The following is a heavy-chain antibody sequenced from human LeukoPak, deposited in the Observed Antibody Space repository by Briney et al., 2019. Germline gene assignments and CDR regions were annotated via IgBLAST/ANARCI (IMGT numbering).Heavy chain of an antibody. D-gene: IGHD5-24*01. CDR3: AKDPFNYHYQNWFDP. Sequence: GGSLRLSCAASRFTFSRYGMHWVRQAPGKGLEWVAFIRYDGSDKYYADSVKGRFTISRDISKNTLYLQMNSLRAEDTAVYYCAKDPFNYHYQNWFDPWGQGTLVTVSS. V-gene: IGHV3-30*02. J-gene: IGHJ5*02. CDR2: IRYDGSDK. CDR1: RFTFSRYG.